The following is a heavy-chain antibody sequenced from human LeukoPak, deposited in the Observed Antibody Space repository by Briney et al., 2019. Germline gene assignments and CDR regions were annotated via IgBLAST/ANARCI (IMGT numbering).Heavy chain of an antibody. V-gene: IGHV3-23*01. CDR3: TKVPWILLWTHYFDS. CDR2: ISGSGDSS. Sequence: GGGLILSCAASGFTFSSYAITWVRQAPGKGLEWVSAISGSGDSSNYGDSVKGRLTIARHDSKNTLYLQMNGLRAEHSSVYYGTKVPWILLWTHYFDSWGQGTLVTVSS. J-gene: IGHJ4*02. CDR1: GFTFSSYA. D-gene: IGHD5-18*01.